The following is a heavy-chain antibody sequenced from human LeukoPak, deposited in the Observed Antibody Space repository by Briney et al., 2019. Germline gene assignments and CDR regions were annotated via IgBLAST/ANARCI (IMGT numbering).Heavy chain of an antibody. CDR2: TNPNSGGT. CDR1: GYTFTGYY. V-gene: IGHV1-2*02. J-gene: IGHJ4*02. Sequence: GASVKVSFKASGYTFTGYYIHWVRQAPGQGVEWMGWTNPNSGGTNSSQTFQGRGTITRDTYISTAYMERSRLRSAGTAVYYCASGVDDNSNFDYWGQGTLVTVSS. CDR3: ASGVDDNSNFDY. D-gene: IGHD2/OR15-2a*01.